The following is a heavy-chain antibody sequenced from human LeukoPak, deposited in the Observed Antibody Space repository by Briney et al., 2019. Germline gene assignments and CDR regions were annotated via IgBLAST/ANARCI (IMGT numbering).Heavy chain of an antibody. Sequence: PSQTLSLTCPVSRGSISSGSYYWGWLRQPPGKGLEWIGYIYYSGSTNYSPSLNSRVTISLDTSKNQFSLKLTSVTAADTALYYCAIGRSWESFFDYWGQGTLVTVSS. J-gene: IGHJ4*02. V-gene: IGHV4-61*01. D-gene: IGHD2-15*01. CDR3: AIGRSWESFFDY. CDR1: RGSISSGSYY. CDR2: IYYSGST.